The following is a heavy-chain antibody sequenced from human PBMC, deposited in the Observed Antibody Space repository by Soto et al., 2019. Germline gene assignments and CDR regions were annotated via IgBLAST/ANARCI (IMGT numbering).Heavy chain of an antibody. D-gene: IGHD1-26*01. V-gene: IGHV3-23*01. CDR3: AKSGGASPYYFDY. Sequence: EVQLLESGGGLVQPGGSLRLSCAASAFTFNTYAMGWVRQATGKGLEWVSAISVSGGGTYYADSVKGRFTISRDTSKNPLYLQMNSLRADDTAVYYCAKSGGASPYYFDYWGRGTLVTVSS. CDR2: ISVSGGGT. CDR1: AFTFNTYA. J-gene: IGHJ4*02.